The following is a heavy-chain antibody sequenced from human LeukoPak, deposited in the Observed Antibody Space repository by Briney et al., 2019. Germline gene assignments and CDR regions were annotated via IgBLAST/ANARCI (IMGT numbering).Heavy chain of an antibody. V-gene: IGHV3-30-3*01. CDR1: GFTFSSYA. CDR2: ISYDGSNK. CDR3: ARAHVDTAMVTGLDY. D-gene: IGHD5-18*01. J-gene: IGHJ4*02. Sequence: GGSLRLSCAASGFTFSSYAMHWVRQALGKGLEWVAVISYDGSNKYYADSVKGRFTISRDNSKNTLYLQMNSLRAEDTAVYYCARAHVDTAMVTGLDYWGQGTLVTVSS.